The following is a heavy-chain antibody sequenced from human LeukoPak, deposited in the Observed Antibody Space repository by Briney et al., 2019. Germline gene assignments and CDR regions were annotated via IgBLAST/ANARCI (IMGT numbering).Heavy chain of an antibody. CDR1: GGSFRGYY. V-gene: IGHV4-34*01. Sequence: SETLSLTCAVYGGSFRGYYWSWIRQPPGKGLEGIGEINHSGSTNYNPSLKSRVTISVETSKNQFSLKLSSVTAADTAVYYCARGPPEYGSGSKGFDPWGQGTLVTVSS. J-gene: IGHJ5*02. D-gene: IGHD3-10*01. CDR2: INHSGST. CDR3: ARGPPEYGSGSKGFDP.